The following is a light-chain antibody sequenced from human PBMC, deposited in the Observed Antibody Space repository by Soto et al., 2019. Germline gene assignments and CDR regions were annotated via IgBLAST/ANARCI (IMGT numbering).Light chain of an antibody. V-gene: IGKV3-15*01. CDR1: QSVSSN. CDR2: GAS. CDR3: QQRGNWPS. J-gene: IGKJ5*01. Sequence: EIVMTQSPATLSVSPGERATLSCRASQSVSSNLAWYQQKPGQAPRLLIYGASTRATGIPARFSGSGSGTEFTLTISSLEPEDFAVYYCQQRGNWPSFGGGTRLEIK.